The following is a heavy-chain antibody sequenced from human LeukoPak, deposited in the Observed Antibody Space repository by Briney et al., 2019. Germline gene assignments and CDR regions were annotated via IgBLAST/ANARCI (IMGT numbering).Heavy chain of an antibody. V-gene: IGHV3-23*01. J-gene: IGHJ4*02. D-gene: IGHD2-15*01. CDR1: GFTFSAYG. CDR3: ARGHRYCSGGSCYSGYYFDY. Sequence: PGGSLRLSCAASGFTFSAYGMTWVRQAPGKGLEWVSHISDRGDNTYYADPVQGRFTISRDNSNNTVYLQMDSLSADDTAVYYCARGHRYCSGGSCYSGYYFDYWGQGTLVTVSS. CDR2: ISDRGDNT.